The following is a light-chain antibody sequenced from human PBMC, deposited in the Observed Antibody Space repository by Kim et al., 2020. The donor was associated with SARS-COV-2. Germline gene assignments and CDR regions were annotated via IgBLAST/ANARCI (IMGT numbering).Light chain of an antibody. V-gene: IGKV4-1*01. CDR3: QQYYSTPRT. CDR2: WAS. J-gene: IGKJ1*01. CDR1: QSPLYSSNNQNY. Sequence: DIVMTQSPDSLPVSLGERATINCKSSQSPLYSSNNQNYLAWYQQKPGQPPKLLIYWASNRESGVPDRFTASGSGTDFSLTISSLQAEDVAVYYCQQYYSTPRTFGQGTKVDIK.